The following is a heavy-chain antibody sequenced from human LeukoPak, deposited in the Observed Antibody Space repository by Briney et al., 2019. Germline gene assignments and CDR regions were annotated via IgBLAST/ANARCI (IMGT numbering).Heavy chain of an antibody. J-gene: IGHJ4*02. V-gene: IGHV3-23*01. CDR3: AKDVAPDSGWDLDY. CDR2: IYNSGAKI. CDR1: GLTFSTYS. Sequence: GSLRLSCAVSGLTFSTYSMTWVRQGPGKGLEWVSSIYNSGAKIFYADSVKGRFTISRDNSKNMLYLQMNSLRVEDTAVYYRAKDVAPDSGWDLDYWGRGTLVTVSS. D-gene: IGHD6-19*01.